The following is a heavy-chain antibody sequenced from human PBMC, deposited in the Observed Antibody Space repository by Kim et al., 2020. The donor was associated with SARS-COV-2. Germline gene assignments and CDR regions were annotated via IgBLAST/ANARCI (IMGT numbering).Heavy chain of an antibody. Sequence: SETLSLTCTVSGGSISSGDYYWSWIRQPPGKGLEWIGYIYYSGSTYYNPSLKSRVTISVDTSKNQFSLKLSSVTAADTAVYYCAGMETEPRGYWDFDLWGRGTLVTVSS. J-gene: IGHJ2*01. CDR1: GGSISSGDYY. CDR2: IYYSGST. CDR3: AGMETEPRGYWDFDL. V-gene: IGHV4-30-4*01. D-gene: IGHD3-10*01.